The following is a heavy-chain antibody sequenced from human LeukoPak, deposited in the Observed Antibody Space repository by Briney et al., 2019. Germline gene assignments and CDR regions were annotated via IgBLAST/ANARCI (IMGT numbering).Heavy chain of an antibody. Sequence: ASVKVSCKASGYTFTSYYMHWVRQAPGQGLEWMGVINPSGGSTTYAQKFQGRVTMTRDTSTSTVYMELSSLRAEDTAVYYCAKDRPYGSGSYYTPDDAFDIWGQGTMVTVSS. J-gene: IGHJ3*02. D-gene: IGHD3-10*01. CDR1: GYTFTSYY. CDR3: AKDRPYGSGSYYTPDDAFDI. V-gene: IGHV1-46*01. CDR2: INPSGGST.